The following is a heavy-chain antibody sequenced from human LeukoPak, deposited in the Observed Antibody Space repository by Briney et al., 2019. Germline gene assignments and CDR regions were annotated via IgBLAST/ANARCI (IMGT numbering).Heavy chain of an antibody. CDR3: AREVGIAAAKRGYFDY. CDR2: INPNSGGT. J-gene: IGHJ4*02. CDR1: GYTFTGYY. Sequence: ASVKVSCKASGYTFTGYYMHWVRQAPGQGLEWMGWINPNSGGTNYAQKFQGWVTMTRDTSISTAYMELSRLRSDDTAVYYCAREVGIAAAKRGYFDYWGQGTLVTVSS. D-gene: IGHD6-13*01. V-gene: IGHV1-2*04.